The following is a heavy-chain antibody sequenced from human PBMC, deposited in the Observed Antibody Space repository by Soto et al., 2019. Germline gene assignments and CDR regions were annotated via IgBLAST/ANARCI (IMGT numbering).Heavy chain of an antibody. J-gene: IGHJ2*01. CDR2: IHGGGVYT. CDR3: AKNHGSGSDTNWNFDV. Sequence: EVQVLESGGGLVQPGGSLRLSCAASGFSFSNYAMSWVRQAPGKGLEWVSTIHGGGVYTHYTDSVKGRFTISRVNSRKTLFLQMKSLRAEDTAVYYCAKNHGSGSDTNWNFDVWGRGTLVTVSS. V-gene: IGHV3-23*01. D-gene: IGHD1-26*01. CDR1: GFSFSNYA.